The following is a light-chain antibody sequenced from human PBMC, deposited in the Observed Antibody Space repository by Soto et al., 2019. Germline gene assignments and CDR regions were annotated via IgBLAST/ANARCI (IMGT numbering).Light chain of an antibody. CDR2: DAS. V-gene: IGKV1-5*01. CDR3: QQYNSYPWT. J-gene: IGKJ1*01. Sequence: DIQMTQSPSTLSASVRDRVAITCRASQSISRWLALYQQKSGKAPKFLIYDASSLESGVPSRFSGSGSGTEFTLTISTLQPDDFATYYCQQYNSYPWTFGQGTKVDIK. CDR1: QSISRW.